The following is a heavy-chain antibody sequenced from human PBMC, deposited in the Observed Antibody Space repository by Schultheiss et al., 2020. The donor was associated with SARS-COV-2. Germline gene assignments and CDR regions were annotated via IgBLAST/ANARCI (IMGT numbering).Heavy chain of an antibody. CDR2: IKQDGSEK. CDR3: AKDFVGYSSGWYVFDY. V-gene: IGHV3-7*03. J-gene: IGHJ4*02. D-gene: IGHD6-19*01. CDR1: GFTFSGYW. Sequence: GGSLRLSCAASGFTFSGYWMTWVRQAPGKGLEWVANIKQDGSEKYYVDSVKGRFTISRDNAKNSLYLQMNSLRAEDTAVYYCAKDFVGYSSGWYVFDYWGQGTLVTVSS.